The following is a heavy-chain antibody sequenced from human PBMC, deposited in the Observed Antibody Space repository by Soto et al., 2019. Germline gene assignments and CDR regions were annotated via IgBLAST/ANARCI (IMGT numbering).Heavy chain of an antibody. Sequence: GGSLRLSCAASGFTFSSYGMHWVRQAPGRGLEWVAVISYDGSNKYYADSVKGRFTISRDNSKNTLYLQMNSLRAEDTAVYYCAKDYTTVVTLMDWFDPWGQGTLVTVSS. CDR3: AKDYTTVVTLMDWFDP. CDR2: ISYDGSNK. J-gene: IGHJ5*02. D-gene: IGHD4-17*01. V-gene: IGHV3-30*18. CDR1: GFTFSSYG.